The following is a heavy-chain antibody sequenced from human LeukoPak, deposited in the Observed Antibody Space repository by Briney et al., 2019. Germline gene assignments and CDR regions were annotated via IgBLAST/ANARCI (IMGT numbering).Heavy chain of an antibody. V-gene: IGHV3-23*01. CDR1: GFTFSSYA. Sequence: QPGGSLRLSCAASGFTFSSYAMSWVRQAPGKGLEWVSIISGSGGSTYYADSVKGRFTISRDNSKNTLYVQMNSLRAEDTAVYYCARGKNSYGPYLDYWGQGTLVTVSS. J-gene: IGHJ4*02. CDR3: ARGKNSYGPYLDY. CDR2: ISGSGGST. D-gene: IGHD5-18*01.